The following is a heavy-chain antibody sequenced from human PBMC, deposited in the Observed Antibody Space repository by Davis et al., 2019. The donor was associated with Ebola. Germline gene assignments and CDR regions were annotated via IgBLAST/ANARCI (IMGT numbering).Heavy chain of an antibody. CDR1: GFTFSSYS. J-gene: IGHJ4*02. CDR2: ISSRSSYI. CDR3: ARAPVGGAVAPLYYFDY. D-gene: IGHD6-19*01. V-gene: IGHV3-21*01. Sequence: GASLKISCAASGFTFSSYSMNWVRRAPGKGLEWVSSISSRSSYIHYADSVQGRFTISRDNAKNSLYLQMNSLRAEDTAVYYCARAPVGGAVAPLYYFDYWGQGTLVTVSS.